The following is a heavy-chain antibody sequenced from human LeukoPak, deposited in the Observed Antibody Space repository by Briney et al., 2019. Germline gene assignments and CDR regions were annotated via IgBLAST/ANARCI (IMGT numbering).Heavy chain of an antibody. D-gene: IGHD2-2*01. V-gene: IGHV3-30*18. Sequence: PGRSLRLSCAASGFTLSSYGMHWVRHAPGKGLEWVALISYDGSNKYYADSVKGRFTISRDNSKNTLYLQMNSLRAEDTAVYYCAKDYCSSTSCKTIDYWGQGTLVTVSS. CDR2: ISYDGSNK. J-gene: IGHJ4*02. CDR3: AKDYCSSTSCKTIDY. CDR1: GFTLSSYG.